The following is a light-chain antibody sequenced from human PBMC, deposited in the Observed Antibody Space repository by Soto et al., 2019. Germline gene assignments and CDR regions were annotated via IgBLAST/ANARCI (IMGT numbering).Light chain of an antibody. Sequence: DIQMTQSPSSLSASVGDRVTVTCRASQRINNYLNWYQQKPGKAPNLLIYAASTLQSGVPSRFSGSGSGTDFTLTISSLQPEDFATYYCQQCYSTPHTFGPGTKVDIK. CDR3: QQCYSTPHT. V-gene: IGKV1-39*01. CDR2: AAS. J-gene: IGKJ2*01. CDR1: QRINNY.